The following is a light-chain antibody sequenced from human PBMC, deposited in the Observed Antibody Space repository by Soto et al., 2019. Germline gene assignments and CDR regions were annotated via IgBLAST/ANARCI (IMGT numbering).Light chain of an antibody. CDR2: QTS. V-gene: IGKV1-5*03. CDR1: QSISNS. Sequence: DIQMTQSPSTLSASVGDRVTITCRASQSISNSLAWFQQKPGKAPKVLIYQTSKLHNGVPSRFSGSGSGTELTLTISGLQPDDFATYYCQRYNSDSETFGQGTKVEIK. J-gene: IGKJ1*01. CDR3: QRYNSDSET.